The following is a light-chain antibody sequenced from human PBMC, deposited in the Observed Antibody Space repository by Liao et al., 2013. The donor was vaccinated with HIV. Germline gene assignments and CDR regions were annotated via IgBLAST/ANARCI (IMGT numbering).Light chain of an antibody. CDR1: NIGSKS. Sequence: SYELTQPPSVSVAPGKTARITCGGNNIGSKSVHWYQQKPGQAPVLVIYYDSDRPSGIPERFSGSSSGTTVTLTISGAQAEDEADYYCQSADSSGTYRVFGGGTKLTVL. J-gene: IGLJ2*01. V-gene: IGLV3-21*01. CDR3: QSADSSGTYRV. CDR2: YDS.